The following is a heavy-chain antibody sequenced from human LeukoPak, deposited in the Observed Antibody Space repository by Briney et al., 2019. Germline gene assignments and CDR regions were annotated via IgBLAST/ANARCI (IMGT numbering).Heavy chain of an antibody. V-gene: IGHV3-48*01. J-gene: IGHJ6*03. CDR3: ARDRAYSYGNNMDV. D-gene: IGHD5-18*01. CDR2: ISSSINTI. CDR1: GFTFSSYS. Sequence: GGSPRLSCAASGFTFSSYSMNWVRQAPGKGLEWVSYISSSINTIYYADSVKGRFTLSRDSAKNSLYLQMNSLRAEDTAVYYCARDRAYSYGNNMDVWGKGTTVTVSS.